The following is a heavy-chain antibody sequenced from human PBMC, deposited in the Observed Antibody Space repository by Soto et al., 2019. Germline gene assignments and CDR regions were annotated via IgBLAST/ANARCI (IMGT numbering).Heavy chain of an antibody. Sequence: GGSLRLSCAASGFTFSSYAMSCVRQAPGKGLEWVSVISGSGDSTFYTDSVKGRFTISRDNSKNTLYLQMNSLGAKDTAVYYCAKAKGSSWYSALDIWGQGTMVTVSS. J-gene: IGHJ3*02. D-gene: IGHD6-13*01. CDR2: ISGSGDST. CDR3: AKAKGSSWYSALDI. CDR1: GFTFSSYA. V-gene: IGHV3-23*01.